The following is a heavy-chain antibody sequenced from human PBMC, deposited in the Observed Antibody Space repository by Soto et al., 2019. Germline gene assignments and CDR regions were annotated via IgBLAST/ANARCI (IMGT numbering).Heavy chain of an antibody. CDR1: GYTFTSYA. Sequence: GASVKVSCKASGYTFTSYAMHWVRQAPGQRLEWMGWINAGNGNTKYSQKFQGRVTITRDTSASTAYMELSSLRSEDTAVYYCARGLYYYGSGSSYYFDYWGQGTLVTVSS. D-gene: IGHD3-10*01. V-gene: IGHV1-3*01. CDR2: INAGNGNT. CDR3: ARGLYYYGSGSSYYFDY. J-gene: IGHJ4*02.